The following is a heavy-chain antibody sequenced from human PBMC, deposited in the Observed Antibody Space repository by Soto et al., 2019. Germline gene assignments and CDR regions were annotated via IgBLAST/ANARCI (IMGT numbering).Heavy chain of an antibody. CDR2: ISMRGNIK. CDR1: GFTFSSFE. V-gene: IGHV3-48*03. J-gene: IGHJ4*02. Sequence: LRLSCAASGFTFSSFEFIWVRQAPGKGLQWISYISMRGNIKRYADSVKGRFTISRDNAKNSVYLQISSLRADDTAVYYCARDTMTASAAASLNYWGQGTLVTVSS. CDR3: ARDTMTASAAASLNY. D-gene: IGHD6-13*01.